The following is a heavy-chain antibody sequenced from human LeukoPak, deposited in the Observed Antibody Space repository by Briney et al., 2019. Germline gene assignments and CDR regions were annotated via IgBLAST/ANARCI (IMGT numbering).Heavy chain of an antibody. J-gene: IGHJ4*02. CDR1: GFMFSNYW. CDR3: ARGALWFGELRGFDY. V-gene: IGHV3-7*01. Sequence: PGGSLRLSCVASGFMFSNYWMTWVRQAPGKGLEWVANINGDGSEKHYVDSLKGRFTISRDNAKNSLYLQMNSLRAEDTAVYYCARGALWFGELRGFDYWGQGTLVTVSS. D-gene: IGHD3-10*01. CDR2: INGDGSEK.